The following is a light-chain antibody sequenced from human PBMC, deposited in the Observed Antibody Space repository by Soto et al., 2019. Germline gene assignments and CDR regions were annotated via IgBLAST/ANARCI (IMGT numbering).Light chain of an antibody. CDR2: DNN. V-gene: IGLV1-51*01. CDR3: GTWDRRLSVVV. J-gene: IGLJ2*01. CDR1: SSNIGNNY. Sequence: QSVLTQPPSGSAAPGPKVTISVSGRSSNIGNNYVYWYQQLPGTATKLLIYDNNKRLSGIPDRFSGSKSGQSATLGITGLQTWDEAEYYCGTWDRRLSVVVFGGGTTLTVL.